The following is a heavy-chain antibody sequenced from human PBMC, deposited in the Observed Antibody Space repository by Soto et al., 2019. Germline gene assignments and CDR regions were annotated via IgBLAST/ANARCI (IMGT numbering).Heavy chain of an antibody. CDR3: ARDVVVIGFDP. J-gene: IGHJ5*02. CDR1: GGSISSGSYY. Sequence: SETLSLTCTVSGGSISSGSYYWGWIRQPPGKGLEWIGSIYYSGSTYYNPSLKSRVTISVDTSKNQFSLKLSSVTAADTAVYYCARDVVVIGFDPWGQGTLVTVSS. CDR2: IYYSGST. V-gene: IGHV4-39*07. D-gene: IGHD3-22*01.